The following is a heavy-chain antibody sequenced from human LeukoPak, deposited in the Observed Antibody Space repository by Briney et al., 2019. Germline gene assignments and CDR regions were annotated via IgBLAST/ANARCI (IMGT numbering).Heavy chain of an antibody. CDR1: GFTFRNYG. CDR3: ARNGIMGAGYYFDY. CDR2: ISSSSSYI. J-gene: IGHJ4*02. V-gene: IGHV3-21*01. D-gene: IGHD1-26*01. Sequence: GGSLRLSCAASGFTFRNYGMNWVRQAPGKGLEWVSSISSSSSYIYYADSVKGRFTISRDNAKNSLYLQMNSLRAEDTAVYYSARNGIMGAGYYFDYWGQGTLVTVSS.